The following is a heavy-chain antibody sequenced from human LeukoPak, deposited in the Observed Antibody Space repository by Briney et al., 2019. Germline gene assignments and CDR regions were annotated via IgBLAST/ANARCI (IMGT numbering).Heavy chain of an antibody. CDR1: GGSISSYY. V-gene: IGHV4-59*01. J-gene: IGHJ4*02. CDR3: ARIAVSGYSSSWYDY. Sequence: SETLSLTCSVSGGSISSYYWSWIRQSPGRGLEWIGYIYYNGGTNYNPSLKSRVTISVDTSKNQFSLRLSSMTAADTAVYFCARIAVSGYSSSWYDYWGQGTLVTVSS. CDR2: IYYNGGT. D-gene: IGHD6-13*01.